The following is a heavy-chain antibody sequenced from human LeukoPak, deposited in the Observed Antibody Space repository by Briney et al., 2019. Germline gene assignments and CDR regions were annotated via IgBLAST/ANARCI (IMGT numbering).Heavy chain of an antibody. CDR2: ISSSGSTT. CDR1: GFTFSYHH. CDR3: ARDYHSRIVATRFDY. Sequence: PGGSLRLSCAASGFTFSYHHMSWRPQAPGKGLEWVSYISSSGSTTYYADTVKGRFTISRDNAKNSLYLQMNSLRAEDTAVYYCARDYHSRIVATRFDYWGQGTLVTVSS. V-gene: IGHV3-11*01. J-gene: IGHJ4*02. D-gene: IGHD3-22*01.